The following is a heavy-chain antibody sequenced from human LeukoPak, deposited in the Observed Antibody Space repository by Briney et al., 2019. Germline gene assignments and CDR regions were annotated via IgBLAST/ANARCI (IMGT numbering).Heavy chain of an antibody. CDR1: GFTLDDYA. V-gene: IGHV3-21*01. CDR3: ARDSIAAAGTTWFDP. D-gene: IGHD6-13*01. CDR2: ISSSSSYI. J-gene: IGHJ5*02. Sequence: GGSLRLSCAASGFTLDDYAMHWVRQAPGKGLEWVSSISSSSSYIYYADSVKGRFTISRDNAKNSLYLQMNSLRAEDTAVYYCARDSIAAAGTTWFDPWGQGTLVTVSS.